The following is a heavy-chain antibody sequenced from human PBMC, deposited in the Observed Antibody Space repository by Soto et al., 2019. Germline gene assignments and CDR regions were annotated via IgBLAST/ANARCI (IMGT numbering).Heavy chain of an antibody. CDR3: ARGRASWYWDF. J-gene: IGHJ4*01. CDR2: INAGTGNT. D-gene: IGHD2-8*02. V-gene: IGHV1-3*01. Sequence: GASVKVSCKTFGYTFTNYVIHWVRQAPGQGLEWLGWINAGTGNTKYSQKLQDRLTISRDTSAATAYLDLSRLASEDTAVYYCARGRASWYWDFWGHGTLVTLS. CDR1: GYTFTNYV.